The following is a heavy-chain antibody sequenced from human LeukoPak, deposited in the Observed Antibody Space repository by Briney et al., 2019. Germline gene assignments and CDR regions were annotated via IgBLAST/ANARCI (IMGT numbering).Heavy chain of an antibody. D-gene: IGHD2-2*01. J-gene: IGHJ3*02. CDR1: GFTFSDYY. CDR3: GSIAMTEFRRDAIDI. Sequence: GGSLRLSCAASGFTFSDYYMSWIRQAPGKGLEWVSYISSSGSTIYYADSVKGRFTISRDNAKNSLYLQMNSLRAEDTAVYYCGSIAMTEFRRDAIDIWGQGTMVTVSS. V-gene: IGHV3-11*01. CDR2: ISSSGSTI.